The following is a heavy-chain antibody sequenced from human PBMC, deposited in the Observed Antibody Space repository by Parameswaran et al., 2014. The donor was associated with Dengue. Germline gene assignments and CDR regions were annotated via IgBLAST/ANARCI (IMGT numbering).Heavy chain of an antibody. CDR3: ARDFAPTGSRLFDY. J-gene: IGHJ4*02. CDR2: IKQDGSEK. V-gene: IGHV3-7*01. D-gene: IGHD3-9*01. Sequence: VRQAPGKGLEWVANIKQDGSEKYYVDSVKGRFTISRDNAKNSLYLQMNSLRAEDTAVYYCARDFAPTGSRLFDYWGQGTLVTVSS.